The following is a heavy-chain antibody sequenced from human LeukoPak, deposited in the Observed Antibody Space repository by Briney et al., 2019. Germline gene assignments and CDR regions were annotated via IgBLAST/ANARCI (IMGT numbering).Heavy chain of an antibody. V-gene: IGHV4-59*04. D-gene: IGHD6-13*01. CDR3: ASVYSLYDN. Sequence: SETVSLTCSVSGGSVSPYYWSWIRQPPGTGLEWIGFIYYTGSTYYNPSLKSRITISVDTSENQFSLKLTSVTAADTAVYYCASVYSLYDNWGQGILVIVSS. J-gene: IGHJ4*02. CDR2: IYYTGST. CDR1: GGSVSPYY.